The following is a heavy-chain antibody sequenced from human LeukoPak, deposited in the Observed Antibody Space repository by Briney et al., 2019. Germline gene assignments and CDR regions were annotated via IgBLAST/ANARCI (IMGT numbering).Heavy chain of an antibody. Sequence: GGSLRLSCAASGFTFSSYAMHWVRQAPGKGLEWVAVISYDGSNKYYADSVKGRFTISRDNAKNSLYLEMNNLRNEDTAVYYCTRDKDYASDFWGQGILVTVSS. CDR1: GFTFSSYA. CDR2: ISYDGSNK. J-gene: IGHJ4*02. D-gene: IGHD4-17*01. V-gene: IGHV3-30-3*01. CDR3: TRDKDYASDF.